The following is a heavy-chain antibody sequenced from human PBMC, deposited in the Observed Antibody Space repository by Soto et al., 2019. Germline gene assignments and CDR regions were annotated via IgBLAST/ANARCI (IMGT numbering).Heavy chain of an antibody. CDR2: IYYSGTT. CDR1: GGSISSYTYY. CDR3: ASRDYGDYEGFDY. Sequence: QLQLQESGPGLVKPSETLSLTCTVSGGSISSYTYYWGWIRQPPGKGLEWIGTIYYSGTTYYNPSLKSRVTISVDTSKNQFSLKSSSVTAADTAVYDSASRDYGDYEGFDYWGQGTLVTVSS. V-gene: IGHV4-39*01. D-gene: IGHD4-17*01. J-gene: IGHJ4*02.